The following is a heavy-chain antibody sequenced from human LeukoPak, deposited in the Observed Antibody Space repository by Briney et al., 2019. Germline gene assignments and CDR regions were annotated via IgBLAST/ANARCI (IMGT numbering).Heavy chain of an antibody. D-gene: IGHD1-7*01. CDR2: INHSGST. V-gene: IGHV4-34*01. CDR3: ARVGFWNYVHWFDP. J-gene: IGHJ5*02. CDR1: GGSFSGYY. Sequence: SETLSLTCAVYGGSFSGYYRSWIRQPPGKGLEWIGEINHSGSTYYNPSLKSRVTISVDTSKNQFSLKLSSVTAADTAVYYCARVGFWNYVHWFDPWGRGTLVTVSS.